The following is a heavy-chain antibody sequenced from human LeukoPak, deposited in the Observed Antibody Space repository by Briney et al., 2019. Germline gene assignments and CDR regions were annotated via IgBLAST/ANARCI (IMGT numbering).Heavy chain of an antibody. CDR1: GGSISSSLYH. CDR3: ARGEYNRGWSLSDY. CDR2: IYYTGTT. D-gene: IGHD6-19*01. V-gene: IGHV4-39*07. Sequence: SETLSLTCTVSGGSISSSLYHWGWIRQSPGKNLEWLGSIYYTGTTHYNPSLKSRVTISVDTSKNQFSLKLSSVTAADTAVYYCARGEYNRGWSLSDYWGQGTLVTVSS. J-gene: IGHJ4*02.